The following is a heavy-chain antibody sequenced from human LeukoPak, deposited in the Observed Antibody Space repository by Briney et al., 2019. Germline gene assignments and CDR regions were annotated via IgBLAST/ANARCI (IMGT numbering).Heavy chain of an antibody. V-gene: IGHV4-31*03. Sequence: SQTLSLTCTVSGGSISSGGYYWSWIRQHPGKGLEWIGYIYYSGSTYYNPSLKSRVTISVDTSKSQFSLKLSSVTAADTAVHYCARGLPYGDLGDYWGQGTLVTVSS. CDR1: GGSISSGGYY. CDR2: IYYSGST. J-gene: IGHJ4*02. CDR3: ARGLPYGDLGDY. D-gene: IGHD4-17*01.